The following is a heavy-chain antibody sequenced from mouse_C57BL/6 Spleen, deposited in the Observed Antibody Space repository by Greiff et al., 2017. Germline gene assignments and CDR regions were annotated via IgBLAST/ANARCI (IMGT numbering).Heavy chain of an antibody. CDR3: ARKGYYEYGYAMDY. CDR1: GFTFSDYG. V-gene: IGHV5-17*01. CDR2: ISSGSSTI. D-gene: IGHD2-4*01. J-gene: IGHJ4*01. Sequence: EVNLVESGGGLVKPGGSLKLSCAASGFTFSDYGMHWVRQAPEKGLEWVAYISSGSSTIYYADTVKGRFTNSRDNAKNTLVLQMTSLRSEDTSMYYCARKGYYEYGYAMDYWGQGTSVTVSS.